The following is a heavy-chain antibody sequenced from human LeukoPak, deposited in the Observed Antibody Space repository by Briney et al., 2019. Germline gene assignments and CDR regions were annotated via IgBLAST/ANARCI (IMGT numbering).Heavy chain of an antibody. Sequence: SETLSLTCTVSGGSISSYYWSWIRQPPGKGLEWIGYIYYSGSTNYNPSLKSRVTISVDTSKNQLSLKLSSVTAADTAVYYCASSIVRGSFFDYWGQGTLVTVSS. D-gene: IGHD1-26*01. CDR3: ASSIVRGSFFDY. V-gene: IGHV4-59*01. J-gene: IGHJ4*02. CDR2: IYYSGST. CDR1: GGSISSYY.